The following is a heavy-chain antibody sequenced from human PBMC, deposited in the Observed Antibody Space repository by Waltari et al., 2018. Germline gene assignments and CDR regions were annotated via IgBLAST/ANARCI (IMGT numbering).Heavy chain of an antibody. Sequence: EVHLVESGGDLVQPGGSLRLSCAGSGLTFSGYWMHWVRQVPGKGLVCVSRIMPDGRTTDYSDSGKGRFAISRDNAKNALYLQMNSLRAEDTAVYYCVRDRHSWDWGQGTLVTVSS. CDR2: IMPDGRTT. CDR3: VRDRHSWD. V-gene: IGHV3-74*01. CDR1: GLTFSGYW. J-gene: IGHJ4*02.